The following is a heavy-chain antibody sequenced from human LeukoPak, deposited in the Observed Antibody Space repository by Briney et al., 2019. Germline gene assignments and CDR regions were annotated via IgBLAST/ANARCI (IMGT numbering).Heavy chain of an antibody. CDR3: ARQSDVRTRRGDDAFDI. Sequence: ASVKVSCKSSGYTFTRYGISWVRQAPGQGLEWMGWISAYNGNTNYAQKFQGRVTMTTDTSTSTAYMELRSLRSDDTAVYYCARQSDVRTRRGDDAFDIWGQGKMVTVSS. J-gene: IGHJ3*02. CDR2: ISAYNGNT. D-gene: IGHD3-10*01. CDR1: GYTFTRYG. V-gene: IGHV1-18*01.